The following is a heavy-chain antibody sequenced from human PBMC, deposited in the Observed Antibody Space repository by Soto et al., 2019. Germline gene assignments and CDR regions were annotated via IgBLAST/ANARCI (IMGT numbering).Heavy chain of an antibody. J-gene: IGHJ4*02. Sequence: QVQLVESGGGLVKPGGSLRLSCAASGFTFSDYYMSWIRQAPGQGLELVSYISSRSSYTNYADSVKGRFTISRDNAKNSLYLQINSLRAEDTAIYYCPRDSGQYQLLLGYWGQGALVTVSS. CDR1: GFTFSDYY. CDR2: ISSRSSYT. D-gene: IGHD2-2*01. CDR3: PRDSGQYQLLLGY. V-gene: IGHV3-11*06.